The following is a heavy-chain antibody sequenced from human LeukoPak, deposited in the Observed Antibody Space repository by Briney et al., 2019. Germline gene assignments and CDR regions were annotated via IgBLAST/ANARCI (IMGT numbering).Heavy chain of an antibody. CDR1: GGTFSSYA. D-gene: IGHD2-15*01. CDR2: IIPIFGTA. J-gene: IGHJ4*02. V-gene: IGHV1-69*05. Sequence: SVKVSCKASGGTFSSYAISWVRQAPGQGSEWMGRIIPIFGTANYAQKFQGRVTNTTDESTSTAYMELSSLRSEDTAVYYCARNYCSGGSCYEYYFDYWGQGTLVTVSS. CDR3: ARNYCSGGSCYEYYFDY.